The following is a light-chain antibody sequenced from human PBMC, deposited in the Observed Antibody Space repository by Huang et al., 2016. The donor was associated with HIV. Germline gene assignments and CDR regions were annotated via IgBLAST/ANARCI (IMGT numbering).Light chain of an antibody. CDR2: DAS. CDR3: QQYDNVPRFT. V-gene: IGKV1-33*01. Sequence: DIQMTQYPSSLSASVGDRVTITCQASQDISNYLNWYQQKPGKAPKLLIYDASNLETGVSSRFSGSGSGTDFTFTISSLQPEDIATYYCQQYDNVPRFTFGPGTKVDIK. CDR1: QDISNY. J-gene: IGKJ3*01.